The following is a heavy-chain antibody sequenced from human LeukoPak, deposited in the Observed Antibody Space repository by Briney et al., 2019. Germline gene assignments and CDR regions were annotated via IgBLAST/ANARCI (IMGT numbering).Heavy chain of an antibody. CDR1: GFTFSSYG. J-gene: IGHJ3*02. D-gene: IGHD3-16*01. Sequence: GGSLRLSCAASGFTFSSYGMHWVRQAPGKGLEWVAVIWYDGSNKYYADSVKGRFTISRDNSKNTLYLQMNSLRAEDTAVYYCAKLAKGDDAIDIWGQGTMVTVSS. V-gene: IGHV3-33*06. CDR3: AKLAKGDDAIDI. CDR2: IWYDGSNK.